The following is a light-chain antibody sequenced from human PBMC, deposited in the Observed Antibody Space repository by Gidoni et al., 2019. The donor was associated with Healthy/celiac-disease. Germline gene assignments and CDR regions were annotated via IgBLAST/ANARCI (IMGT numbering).Light chain of an antibody. V-gene: IGKV1-33*01. CDR3: QQYDNLPSIT. CDR2: DAS. J-gene: IGKJ5*01. Sequence: DIQITQFPSSLSASVGDRVTITCQASQDIRNYLNWYQQKPGKAPKLLIYDASNLETGVPSRFSGSGSGTDFTFTISSLQPEDIATYYCQQYDNLPSITFGQGTRLEIK. CDR1: QDIRNY.